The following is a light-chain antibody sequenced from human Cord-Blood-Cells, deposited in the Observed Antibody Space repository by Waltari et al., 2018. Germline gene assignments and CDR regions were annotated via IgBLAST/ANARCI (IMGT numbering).Light chain of an antibody. CDR3: SSYTSSSVV. V-gene: IGLV2-14*01. J-gene: IGLJ2*01. Sequence: QSALTQPASVSGSPGQSTTISCTGTRSDVGGYNYVSWYQQHPGKAPKLLIYDVSNRPSGVSNRFSGSKSGNTASLTISGLQAEDEADYYCSSYTSSSVVFGGGTKLTVL. CDR2: DVS. CDR1: RSDVGGYNY.